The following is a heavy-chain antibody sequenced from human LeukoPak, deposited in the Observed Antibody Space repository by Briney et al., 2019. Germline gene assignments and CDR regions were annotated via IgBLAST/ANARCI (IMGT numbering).Heavy chain of an antibody. Sequence: PGGSQRLSCAASGFTFSSYAMSWVRQAPGKGLEWVSAVSGSGGSTYYADSVKGRFTISRDNSKNTLYLQMNSLRAEDTAVYYCAKALQGHFDYWGQGTLVTVSS. CDR2: VSGSGGST. CDR3: AKALQGHFDY. J-gene: IGHJ4*02. V-gene: IGHV3-23*01. CDR1: GFTFSSYA.